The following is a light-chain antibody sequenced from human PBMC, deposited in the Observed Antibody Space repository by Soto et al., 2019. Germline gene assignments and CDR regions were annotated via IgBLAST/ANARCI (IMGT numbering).Light chain of an antibody. CDR3: RQYGSSPET. CDR2: GAS. J-gene: IGKJ2*01. V-gene: IGKV3-20*01. Sequence: EIVWTHSPGTLSFSPGERATLSCRDSQSVTNSYLAWYSQKSGQAPRLLIYGASSRATGIPARVSGSGSGTDVTLTIRRLEHEDFSVYYCRQYGSSPETFGEETKLEI. CDR1: QSVTNSY.